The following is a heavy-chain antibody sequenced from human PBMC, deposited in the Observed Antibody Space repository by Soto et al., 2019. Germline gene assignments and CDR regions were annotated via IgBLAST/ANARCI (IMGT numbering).Heavy chain of an antibody. CDR3: ARDRSSGWYSSGY. D-gene: IGHD6-19*01. V-gene: IGHV1-18*01. CDR1: GYTFTSYG. CDR2: ISAYNGNT. J-gene: IGHJ4*02. Sequence: GASVKVSCKASGYTFTSYGISWVRQAPGQGLEWMGWISAYNGNTNYAQKFQGRVTMTTDTSTSTADMELRSLRSDDTAVYYCARDRSSGWYSSGYWGQGTLVTVSS.